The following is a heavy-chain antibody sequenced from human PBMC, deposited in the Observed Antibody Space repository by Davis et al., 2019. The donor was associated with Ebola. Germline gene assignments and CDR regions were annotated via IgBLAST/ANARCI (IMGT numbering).Heavy chain of an antibody. CDR2: ISSSSSTI. V-gene: IGHV3-48*02. Sequence: PGGSLRLSCAASGFTFSSYSMNWVRQAPGKGLEWVSYISSSSSTIYYADSVKGRFTISRDNAKNSLYLQMNSLRDEDTAVYYCARGPTVSGTGNSFDIWGPGTGVIISS. CDR3: ARGPTVSGTGNSFDI. D-gene: IGHD1-1*01. J-gene: IGHJ3*02. CDR1: GFTFSSYS.